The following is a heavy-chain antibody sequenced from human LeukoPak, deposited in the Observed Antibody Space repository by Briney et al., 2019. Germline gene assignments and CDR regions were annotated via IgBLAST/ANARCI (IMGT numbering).Heavy chain of an antibody. Sequence: PSETLSLTCAVYGGSFSGYYWSRIRQPPGKGLEWIGEINHSGSTNYNPSLKSRVTISVDTSKNQFSLKLSSVTAADTAVYYCAREGYDILTGYFDAFDIWGQGTMVTVSS. V-gene: IGHV4-34*01. CDR2: INHSGST. J-gene: IGHJ3*02. CDR3: AREGYDILTGYFDAFDI. CDR1: GGSFSGYY. D-gene: IGHD3-9*01.